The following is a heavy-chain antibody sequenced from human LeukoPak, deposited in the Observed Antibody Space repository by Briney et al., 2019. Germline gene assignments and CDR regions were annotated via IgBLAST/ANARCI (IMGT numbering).Heavy chain of an antibody. V-gene: IGHV4-4*08. J-gene: IGHJ1*01. CDR1: GDSISSDF. CDR3: AGRGQRYFRD. Sequence: PSETLSLTSTVSGDSISSDFWSWMRQPPGKGLEWIGYIYRFGNTDYNPSLMRRVTISLDTSKKQLSLNLTSVTAADTAVYYCAGRGQRYFRDWGQGTLVTVPS. CDR2: IYRFGNT.